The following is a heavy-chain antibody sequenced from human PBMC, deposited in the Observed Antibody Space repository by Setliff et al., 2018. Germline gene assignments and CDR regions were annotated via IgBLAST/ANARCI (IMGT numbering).Heavy chain of an antibody. Sequence: PGGSLRLSCAASGFTFSSYAMHWVRQAPGKGLEWVATINQDGSGKYYVDSVKGRFTISRDNAKNSLYLQMNSPRAEDTAVYYCATYKRSSSFEYWGQGSLVTVSS. CDR1: GFTFSSYA. J-gene: IGHJ4*02. CDR3: ATYKRSSSFEY. CDR2: INQDGSGK. V-gene: IGHV3-7*03. D-gene: IGHD6-6*01.